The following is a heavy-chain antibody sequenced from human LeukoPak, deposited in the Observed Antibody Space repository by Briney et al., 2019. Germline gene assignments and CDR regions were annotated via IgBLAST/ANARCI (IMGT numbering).Heavy chain of an antibody. J-gene: IGHJ4*02. CDR3: ARDTVEWAGFDY. V-gene: IGHV4-30-4*01. CDR1: GGSISSGDYY. Sequence: ASETLSLTCTVSGGSISSGDYYWSWIRQPPGKGLEWIGYIYYSGSTYYNPSLKSRVTISVDTSKNQFSLKLSSVAAADTAVYYCARDTVEWAGFDYWGQGTLVTVSS. CDR2: IYYSGST. D-gene: IGHD1-26*01.